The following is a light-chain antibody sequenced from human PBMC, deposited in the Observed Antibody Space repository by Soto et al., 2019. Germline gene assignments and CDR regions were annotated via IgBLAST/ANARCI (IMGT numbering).Light chain of an antibody. CDR2: AAS. Sequence: PSSRLDFPGDRVPLPCRASQTISTYLNWYQQKPGKAPKLLIYAASSLQSGVPARFSGTGSGTDFILTITSLQPEDFATYYCQQRYSAPRTFGGGTKVDIK. J-gene: IGKJ4*01. V-gene: IGKV1-39*01. CDR3: QQRYSAPRT. CDR1: QTISTY.